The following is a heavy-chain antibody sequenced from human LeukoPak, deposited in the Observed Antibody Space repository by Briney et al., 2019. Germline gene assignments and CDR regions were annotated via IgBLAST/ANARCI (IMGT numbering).Heavy chain of an antibody. J-gene: IGHJ3*02. Sequence: GGFLRLSCAASGFTFSSYSMNWVRQAPGKGLEWVSSISSSSSYIYYADSVKGRFTISRDNAKNTLYLQMNSLRAEDTAVYYCAPYYYDSSGYNAFDIWGQGTVVTVSS. CDR3: APYYYDSSGYNAFDI. CDR1: GFTFSSYS. D-gene: IGHD3-22*01. V-gene: IGHV3-21*01. CDR2: ISSSSSYI.